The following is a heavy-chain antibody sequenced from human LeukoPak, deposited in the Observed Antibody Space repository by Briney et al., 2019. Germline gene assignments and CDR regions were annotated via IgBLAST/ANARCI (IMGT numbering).Heavy chain of an antibody. Sequence: PSETLSLTCTVSGGSISSYYWSWIRQPPGKGLEWIGYIYYSGSTNYNPSLKSRVTISVDTSKNQFSLQLNSVTPEDTAIYYCVRAHNWNFGYWGQGTLVTVSS. D-gene: IGHD1-7*01. CDR3: VRAHNWNFGY. CDR1: GGSISSYY. CDR2: IYYSGST. V-gene: IGHV4-59*01. J-gene: IGHJ4*02.